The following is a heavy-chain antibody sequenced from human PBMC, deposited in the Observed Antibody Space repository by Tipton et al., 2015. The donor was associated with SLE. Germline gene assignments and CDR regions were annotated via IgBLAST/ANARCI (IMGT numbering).Heavy chain of an antibody. V-gene: IGHV3-23*01. CDR1: GFTFSSYA. CDR3: AKEGANDFWSGYHDAFDI. CDR2: ISGIGGSS. Sequence: SLRLSCAASGFTFSSYAMSWVRQAPGKGLEWVSGISGIGGSSYYADFVKGRFTISRDNSKNTLYLQMNSLRAEDTAVYYCAKEGANDFWSGYHDAFDIWGQGTMVTVSS. J-gene: IGHJ3*02. D-gene: IGHD3-3*01.